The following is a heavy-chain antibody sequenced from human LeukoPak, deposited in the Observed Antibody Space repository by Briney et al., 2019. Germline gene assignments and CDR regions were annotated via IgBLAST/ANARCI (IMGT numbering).Heavy chain of an antibody. Sequence: SETLSLTCTVSGGSISSYHWSWIRQSPGKGLEWIGNVYYTGSTKYNPSLKSRVTISIDTSKNQFSLKLSSVTAADTAMYYCARERIAVAGTGYGMDVWGQGTTVTVSS. CDR1: GGSISSYH. CDR2: VYYTGST. CDR3: ARERIAVAGTGYGMDV. J-gene: IGHJ6*02. D-gene: IGHD6-19*01. V-gene: IGHV4-59*01.